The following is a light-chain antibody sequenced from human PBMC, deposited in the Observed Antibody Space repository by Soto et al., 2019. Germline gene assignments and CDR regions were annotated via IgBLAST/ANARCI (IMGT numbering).Light chain of an antibody. CDR1: QDVSRY. CDR3: QQLNSYVFA. J-gene: IGKJ3*01. CDR2: AAS. V-gene: IGKV1-9*01. Sequence: DIQLTQSPSFLSASVGDRVTITCRASQDVSRYLAWYQQKPGKAPNLLIYAASTLRSGGPSRFSGSGSETEFTLTISSLQPEDFATYYCQQLNSYVFAFGPGTKVDIK.